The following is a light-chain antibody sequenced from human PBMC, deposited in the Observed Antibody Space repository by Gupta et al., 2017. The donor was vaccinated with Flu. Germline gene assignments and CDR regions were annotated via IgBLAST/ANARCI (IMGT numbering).Light chain of an antibody. V-gene: IGKV3-15*01. CDR1: HSFSSF. CDR3: QKYYTWPFG. J-gene: IGKJ3*01. CDR2: CAS. Sequence: EERATLSCRASHSFSSFFAVYQQKTGHAPRIFIYCASTSCTGVPASFSGCGSGTDFTLTIISLQSEDFAFYYCQKYYTWPFGFGPGTKVEIK.